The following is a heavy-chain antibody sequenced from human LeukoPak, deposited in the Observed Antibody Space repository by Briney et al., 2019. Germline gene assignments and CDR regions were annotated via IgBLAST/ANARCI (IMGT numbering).Heavy chain of an antibody. D-gene: IGHD3-10*01. J-gene: IGHJ4*02. CDR3: ARGQTNRLLWVGELVSNINPFDY. CDR1: GYTFSRYG. CDR2: ISGYNGHT. Sequence: GASVKVYCKASGYTFSRYGISWVRQAPGQGLEWMGWISGYNGHTKYAQKVQGRVTMSTDTSTSTVYMELRSLISDDTGVYYCARGQTNRLLWVGELVSNINPFDYWGQGTLVTVSS. V-gene: IGHV1-18*01.